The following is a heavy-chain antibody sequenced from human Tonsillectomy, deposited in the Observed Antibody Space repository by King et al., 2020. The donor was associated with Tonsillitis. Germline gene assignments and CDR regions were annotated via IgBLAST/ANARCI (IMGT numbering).Heavy chain of an antibody. D-gene: IGHD3-10*01. CDR3: VREDYGWGSYWRGMDV. CDR1: GFTFSSYW. J-gene: IGHJ6*02. CDR2: IKQDGSEK. V-gene: IGHV3-7*03. Sequence: VQLVESGGGLVQPGGSLRLSCAASGFTFSSYWMSWVRQAPGKGLEWVANIKQDGSEKYYVDSVKGRFTISRDNAKNSLYLKMNSLRAEDTAVYYCVREDYGWGSYWRGMDVWGQGTTVTVSS.